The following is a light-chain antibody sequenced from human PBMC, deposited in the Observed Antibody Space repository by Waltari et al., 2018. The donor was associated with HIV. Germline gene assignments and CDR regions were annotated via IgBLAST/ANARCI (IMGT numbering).Light chain of an antibody. Sequence: QSVLTQPPSASGTPGHRVTISCSGSSSNIGSYTVNRYQHLPATAPKLLIFRNSQRPSGVPDRFSASKSGPSASLAISGLQSEDEADYYCAAWDDSLNGYVFGTGTRVTVL. CDR1: SSNIGSYT. J-gene: IGLJ1*01. CDR2: RNS. CDR3: AAWDDSLNGYV. V-gene: IGLV1-44*01.